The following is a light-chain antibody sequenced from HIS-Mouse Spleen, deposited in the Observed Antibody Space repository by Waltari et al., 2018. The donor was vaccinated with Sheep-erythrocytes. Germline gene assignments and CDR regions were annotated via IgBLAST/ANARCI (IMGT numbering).Light chain of an antibody. V-gene: IGLV2-11*01. CDR1: SSDVGGYNY. Sequence: QSALTQPRSVSGSPGQSVTISCTGTSSDVGGYNYVSWYQQHPGKAPKLMIYEVSKRPSGGPDRFSGSKSGNTASLTISGLQAEDEADYYCCSYAGSYNHVFATGTKVTVL. CDR3: CSYAGSYNHV. CDR2: EVS. J-gene: IGLJ1*01.